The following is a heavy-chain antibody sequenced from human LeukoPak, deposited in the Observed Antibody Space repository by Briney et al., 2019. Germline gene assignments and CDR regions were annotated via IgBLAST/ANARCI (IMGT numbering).Heavy chain of an antibody. CDR2: ISGSGGGT. Sequence: PGGSLRLSCAASGFTFSSYAMSWVRQAPGKGLEWVLGISGSGGGTYYADSVKGRFTIPRDNSKNTLYLQVNTLRAEDTAIYYCARWTEGGPWGQGTLVTVSS. CDR3: ARWTEGGP. D-gene: IGHD2-15*01. J-gene: IGHJ5*02. V-gene: IGHV3-23*01. CDR1: GFTFSSYA.